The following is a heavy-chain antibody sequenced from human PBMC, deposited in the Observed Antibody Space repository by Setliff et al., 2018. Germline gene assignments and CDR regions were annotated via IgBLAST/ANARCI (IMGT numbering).Heavy chain of an antibody. CDR3: AKPQLKTPPVFES. Sequence: GGSLRLSCAASGFTLRPYAMSWVRQAPGKGLEWVSTIYSGDRDTFYTDSVKGRFTISRDRSKNTLYLPMTSLRAEDTAVYYCAKPQLKTPPVFESWGQGTLVTVSS. V-gene: IGHV3-23*03. CDR1: GFTLRPYA. D-gene: IGHD1-1*01. CDR2: IYSGDRDT. J-gene: IGHJ4*02.